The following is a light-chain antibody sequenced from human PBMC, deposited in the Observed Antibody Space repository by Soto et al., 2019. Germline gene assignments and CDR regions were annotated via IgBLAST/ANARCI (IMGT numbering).Light chain of an antibody. J-gene: IGLJ2*01. CDR2: SND. CDR3: SAWDDSLRGPV. Sequence: QSVLTQPPSASGTPGQRVTISCSGSSANIGSNTVNWYQQLPGTAPKLLIYSNDQRPSGVPDRFSGSKSGTSASLAISGLQSEDEADYSCSAWDDSLRGPVFGGGTKLTVL. V-gene: IGLV1-44*01. CDR1: SANIGSNT.